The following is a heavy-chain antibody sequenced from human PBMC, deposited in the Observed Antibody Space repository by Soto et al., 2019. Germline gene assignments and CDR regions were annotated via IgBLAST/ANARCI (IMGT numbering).Heavy chain of an antibody. V-gene: IGHV1-69*01. CDR2: VIPWFDTA. CDR3: APGRPNDGYKFYHGMDV. CDR1: VSIFNNNA. J-gene: IGHJ6*02. Sequence: QVQGVQSEAEVTKPGSSVKVYCKGSVSIFNNNASSWVRQAPGQGLEGLGGVIPWFDTAYYAQIIRGRLRITAGGATTTTHIEMSGLTSSDTAVFCCAPGRPNDGYKFYHGMDVGGQGPTVPVS. D-gene: IGHD5-18*01.